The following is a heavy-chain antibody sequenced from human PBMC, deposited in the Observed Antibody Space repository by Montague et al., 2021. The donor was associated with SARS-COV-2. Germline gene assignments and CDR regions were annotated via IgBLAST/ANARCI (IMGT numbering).Heavy chain of an antibody. D-gene: IGHD3-10*01. Sequence: SETLSLTCSVSGYSVNSGDYWAWIRQPPGKGLEWIGSVRQSGSTYVTRSLASRVSMSVDTSENQFSLTLTSVTAADTALYYCARVGVYGGRIYYYFYGLDGWGQGTAVTGSS. CDR2: VRQSGST. CDR3: ARVGVYGGRIYYYFYGLDG. CDR1: GYSVNSGDY. J-gene: IGHJ6*02. V-gene: IGHV4-38-2*02.